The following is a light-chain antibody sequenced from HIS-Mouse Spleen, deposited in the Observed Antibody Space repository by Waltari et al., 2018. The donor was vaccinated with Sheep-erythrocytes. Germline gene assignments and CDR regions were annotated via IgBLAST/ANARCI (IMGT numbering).Light chain of an antibody. CDR3: QSYDSSLSAVV. V-gene: IGLV1-40*01. CDR1: SSNIGAGYD. CDR2: GNS. J-gene: IGLJ2*01. Sequence: QSVLTQPPSVSGAPGQRVTISCTGSSSNIGAGYDVHWYQQLPGTAPEPLIYGNSNRPSGVPDRFSGSKSGTSASLAITGLQAEDEADYYCQSYDSSLSAVVFGGGTKLTVL.